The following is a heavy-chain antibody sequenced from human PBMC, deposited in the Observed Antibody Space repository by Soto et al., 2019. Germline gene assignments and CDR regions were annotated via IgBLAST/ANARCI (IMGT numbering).Heavy chain of an antibody. Sequence: PSETLSLTCSVSGGSISNLDYFWAWIRQPPGQALEYIGYIYKSATTYYNPSFESRVAISVDTSKSQFSLNVTSVTAADTAVYFCARGRYCLTGRCFPNWFDSWGQGDLVTVSS. D-gene: IGHD7-27*01. CDR1: GGSISNLDYF. CDR2: IYKSATT. CDR3: ARGRYCLTGRCFPNWFDS. J-gene: IGHJ5*01. V-gene: IGHV4-30-4*01.